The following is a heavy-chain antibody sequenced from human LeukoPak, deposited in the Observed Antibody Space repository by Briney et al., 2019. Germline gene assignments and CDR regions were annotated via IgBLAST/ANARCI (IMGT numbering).Heavy chain of an antibody. V-gene: IGHV3-48*03. J-gene: IGHJ4*02. CDR3: ARRAGAYSHPYDY. Sequence: PGGSLRLSCAASGFTFSSYEMNWARQAPGKGLEWVSYISSSGTTIYYADSVKGRFTISRDNSKNTLYLQMNSLRAEDTAVYYCARRAGAYSHPYDYWGQGTLVTVSS. D-gene: IGHD4/OR15-4a*01. CDR1: GFTFSSYE. CDR2: ISSSGTTI.